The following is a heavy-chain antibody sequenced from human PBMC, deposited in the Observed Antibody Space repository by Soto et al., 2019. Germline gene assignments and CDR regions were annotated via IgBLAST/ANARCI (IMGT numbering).Heavy chain of an antibody. CDR1: GDSINSYY. D-gene: IGHD1-1*01. V-gene: IGHV4-59*01. CDR3: ARGYNSGHILAY. J-gene: IGHJ4*01. Sequence: SETLSLTCTVSGDSINSYYWSWIRQPPGKGLEWIGYIYYSGSTNYNPSLKSRVTIAVDTSKNQFSLKLTSVTAADTAVYYCARGYNSGHILAYWDHGTLVTVSP. CDR2: IYYSGST.